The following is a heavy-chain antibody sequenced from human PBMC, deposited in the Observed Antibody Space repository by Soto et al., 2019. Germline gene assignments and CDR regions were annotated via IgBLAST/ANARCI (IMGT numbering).Heavy chain of an antibody. CDR2: IYYSGST. V-gene: IGHV4-39*01. CDR3: ARLNGAGLRDYYYGMDV. J-gene: IGHJ6*02. CDR1: GGSISSSSYY. D-gene: IGHD2-8*01. Sequence: SETLSLTCTVSGGSISSSSYYWGWIRQPPGKGLEWIGSIYYSGSTYYNPSLKSRVTISVDTSKNQFSLKLSSVTAADTAVYYCARLNGAGLRDYYYGMDVWGHGNTVTVSS.